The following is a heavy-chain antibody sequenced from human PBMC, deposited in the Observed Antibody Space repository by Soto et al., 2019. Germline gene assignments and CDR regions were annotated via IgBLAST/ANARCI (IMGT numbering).Heavy chain of an antibody. V-gene: IGHV3-49*03. J-gene: IGHJ4*02. Sequence: PGGSLRLSCTASGFTFGDYAMSWFRQAPGKGLEWVGFIRSKAYGGTTEYAASVKGRFTISRDDSKSIAYLQMNSLKTEGTAVYYCTRVLGSWAYYFDYWGQGTLVTVSS. CDR2: IRSKAYGGTT. D-gene: IGHD6-13*01. CDR3: TRVLGSWAYYFDY. CDR1: GFTFGDYA.